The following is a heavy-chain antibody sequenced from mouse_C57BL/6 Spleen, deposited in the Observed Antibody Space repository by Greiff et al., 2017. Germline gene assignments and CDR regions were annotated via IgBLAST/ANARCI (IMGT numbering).Heavy chain of an antibody. V-gene: IGHV1-82*01. J-gene: IGHJ4*01. Sequence: QVQLQQSGPELVKPGASVKISCKASGYAFSSSWMNWVKQRPGKGLEWIGRISPGDGDNHYNGKLKGKATLTADQTSSTASMQLSSLTSEDSSVYFCARERIYYCKGDYSMDYWGQGTSVTVSS. CDR1: GYAFSSSW. CDR3: ARERIYYCKGDYSMDY. D-gene: IGHD2-1*01. CDR2: ISPGDGDN.